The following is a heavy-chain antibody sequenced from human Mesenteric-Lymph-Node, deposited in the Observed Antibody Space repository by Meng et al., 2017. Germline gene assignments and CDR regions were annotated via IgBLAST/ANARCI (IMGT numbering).Heavy chain of an antibody. J-gene: IGHJ3*02. V-gene: IGHV1-2*06. CDR2: INPNSGGT. CDR1: GYTFTSYG. CDR3: ARDLQQQLDRDGNAFDI. Sequence: ASVKVSCKASGYTFTSYGISWVRQAPGQGLEWMGRINPNSGGTNYAQKFQGRATMTRDTSISTAYMELSRLRSDDTAVYYCARDLQQQLDRDGNAFDIWGQGTMVTVSS. D-gene: IGHD6-13*01.